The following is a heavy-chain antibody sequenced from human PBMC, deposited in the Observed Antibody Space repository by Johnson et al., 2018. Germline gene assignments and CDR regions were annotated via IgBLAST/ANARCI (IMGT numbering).Heavy chain of an antibody. CDR3: AYRIAGLGQKYFQG. CDR2: LDGGSGST. J-gene: IGHJ1*01. D-gene: IGHD2-21*01. V-gene: IGHV3-23*04. CDR1: GFSFSRSV. Sequence: VQLVQSGGGLVQPGGSLRLSCVASGFSFSRSVMSWVRQAPGKGLEWVSSLDGGSGSTYYADSVKGRFSISRDISKNTLYLQLSSLSGEDSALYYCAYRIAGLGQKYFQGWGQGALVTVSS.